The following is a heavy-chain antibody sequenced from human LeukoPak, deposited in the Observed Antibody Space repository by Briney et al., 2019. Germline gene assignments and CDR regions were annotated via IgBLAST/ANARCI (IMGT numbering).Heavy chain of an antibody. J-gene: IGHJ3*02. D-gene: IGHD2-15*01. CDR1: GYTFTSYY. Sequence: ASVKVSCKASGYTFTSYYMHWVRQAPGQGLEWMGWISTYNGNTKYAEKFQGRVTMTRDMSTSTVYMELSSLRSEDTAVYYCARDLFKIVDAFDIWGQGTMVTVSS. CDR2: ISTYNGNT. V-gene: IGHV1-46*01. CDR3: ARDLFKIVDAFDI.